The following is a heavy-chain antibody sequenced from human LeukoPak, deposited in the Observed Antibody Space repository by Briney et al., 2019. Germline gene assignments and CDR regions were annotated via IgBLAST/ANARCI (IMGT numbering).Heavy chain of an antibody. CDR2: INPNSGGT. CDR1: GYTFTGYY. V-gene: IGHV1-2*06. J-gene: IGHJ6*03. Sequence: ASVKVSCKASGYTFTGYYMHWVRQAPGQGLEWMGRINPNSGGTNYAQKFQGRVTMTRDTSISTAYMELSRLRSDDTAAYYCARETTTYCSGGSCYRNYMDVWGKGTTVTVSS. D-gene: IGHD2-15*01. CDR3: ARETTTYCSGGSCYRNYMDV.